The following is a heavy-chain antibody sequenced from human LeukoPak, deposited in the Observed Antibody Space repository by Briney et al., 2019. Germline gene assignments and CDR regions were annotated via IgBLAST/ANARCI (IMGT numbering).Heavy chain of an antibody. V-gene: IGHV3-30-3*01. J-gene: IGHJ2*01. CDR3: AKHSTGVEC. CDR1: GFTFSSYA. D-gene: IGHD3-10*01. CDR2: ISYDGSNK. Sequence: GGSLRLSCAASGFTFSSYAMHWVRQAPGKGLEWVAVISYDGSNKYYADSVKGRFTISRDNSKNTLYLQMNSLRAEDTAVYYCAKHSTGVECWGRGTLVTVSS.